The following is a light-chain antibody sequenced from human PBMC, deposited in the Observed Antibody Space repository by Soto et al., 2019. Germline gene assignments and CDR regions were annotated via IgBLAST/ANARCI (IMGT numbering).Light chain of an antibody. CDR1: SSNIVAGYD. CDR2: GNS. J-gene: IGLJ3*02. Sequence: QTVLTQPPSVSGDPGQRVTIYCTGSSSNIVAGYDVHWYQQLPGTAPKLLIYGNSNRPSGVPDRFSGSKSGTSASLAITGLQAEDEAEYYCQSYDSSLSAWVFGGGTKVTVL. CDR3: QSYDSSLSAWV. V-gene: IGLV1-40*01.